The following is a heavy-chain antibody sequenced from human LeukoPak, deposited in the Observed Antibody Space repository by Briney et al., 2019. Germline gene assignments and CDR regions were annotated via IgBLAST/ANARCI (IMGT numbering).Heavy chain of an antibody. V-gene: IGHV3-30*02. CDR1: GFTFSSYG. Sequence: QSGGSLRLSCAASGFTFSSYGMHWVRQAPGKGLEWVAFIRYDGSNKYYADSVKGRFTISRDNSKNTLYLQMNSLRAEDTAVYYCAKADGYCSSTSCSEDYYYYYMDVWGKGTTVTVSS. CDR2: IRYDGSNK. D-gene: IGHD2-2*03. CDR3: AKADGYCSSTSCSEDYYYYYMDV. J-gene: IGHJ6*03.